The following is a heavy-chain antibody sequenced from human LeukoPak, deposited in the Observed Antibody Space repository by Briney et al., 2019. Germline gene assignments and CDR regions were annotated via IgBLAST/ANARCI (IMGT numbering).Heavy chain of an antibody. D-gene: IGHD6-19*01. CDR3: ARVSSSGWYTFDY. J-gene: IGHJ4*02. CDR1: GFTFSSYG. Sequence: GGSLRLSCAASGFTFSSYGMHWVRQAPGKGLEWVAVIWYDGSNKYYADSVKGRFTISRDNSKNTLYLQMNSLGAEDTAVYYCARVSSSGWYTFDYWGQGTLVTVSS. CDR2: IWYDGSNK. V-gene: IGHV3-33*01.